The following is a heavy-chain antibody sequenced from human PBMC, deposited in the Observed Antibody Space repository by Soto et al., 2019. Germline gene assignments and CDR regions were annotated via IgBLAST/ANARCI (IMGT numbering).Heavy chain of an antibody. Sequence: PSETLSLTCTVSGGSISSYYWSWIRRPPGKGLEWIGSIYHSGSTYYNPALKSRVTISVDTSKNQFSLKLSSVTAADTAVYYCARVYFPAARFDYWGQGTLVTVSS. CDR2: IYHSGST. CDR1: GGSISSYY. D-gene: IGHD2-2*01. CDR3: ARVYFPAARFDY. J-gene: IGHJ4*02. V-gene: IGHV4-38-2*02.